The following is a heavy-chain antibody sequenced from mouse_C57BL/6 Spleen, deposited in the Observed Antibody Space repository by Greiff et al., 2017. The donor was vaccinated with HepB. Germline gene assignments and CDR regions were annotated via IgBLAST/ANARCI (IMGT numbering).Heavy chain of an antibody. CDR3: ARGGSSYGGYFDY. Sequence: QVQLKQPGAELVKPGASVKLSCKASGYTFTSYWMQWVKQRPGQGLEWIGEIDPSDSYTNYNQKFKGKATLTVDTSSSTAYMQLSSLTSEDSAVYYCARGGSSYGGYFDYWGQGTTLTVSS. CDR1: GYTFTSYW. CDR2: IDPSDSYT. D-gene: IGHD1-1*01. V-gene: IGHV1-50*01. J-gene: IGHJ2*01.